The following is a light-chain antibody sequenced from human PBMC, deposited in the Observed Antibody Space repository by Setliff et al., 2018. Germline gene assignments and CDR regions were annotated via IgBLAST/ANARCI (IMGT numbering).Light chain of an antibody. CDR2: DVN. Sequence: LTQPASVSGSPGQSITISCTGSSSDIGAYDYVSWYQQHPGKAPKLMIYDVNNRPSGVSNRFSGSKSGNTASLTISGLQAEDEADYYCSSYTSRTTLDVFGTGTKVPS. CDR3: SSYTSRTTLDV. CDR1: SSDIGAYDY. J-gene: IGLJ1*01. V-gene: IGLV2-14*03.